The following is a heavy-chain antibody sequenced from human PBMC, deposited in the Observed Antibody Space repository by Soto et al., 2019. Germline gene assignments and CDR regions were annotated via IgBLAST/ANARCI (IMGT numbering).Heavy chain of an antibody. D-gene: IGHD2-15*01. Sequence: QVQLQESGPGLVRPSETLSLTCSVSGGSMNSYYWSWIRQPPGKGLEWLGYVYSGGTSEYNVSLDGRTSMSLDTSGNHFSLSLNSVTAADPAVYFCARYSPPKKSYDSNPAWFDPWGQGTLVAVSS. CDR2: VYSGGTS. CDR3: ARYSPPKKSYDSNPAWFDP. V-gene: IGHV4-59*01. CDR1: GGSMNSYY. J-gene: IGHJ5*02.